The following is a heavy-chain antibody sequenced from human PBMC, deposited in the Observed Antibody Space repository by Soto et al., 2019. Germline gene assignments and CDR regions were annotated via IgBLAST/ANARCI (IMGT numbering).Heavy chain of an antibody. D-gene: IGHD6-13*01. V-gene: IGHV4-59*01. CDR1: GGSMIAYY. Sequence: SETLSLTCTVSGGSMIAYYWNWMRQPPGKGLQWIGYTYYSGSTTYNPSLKSRVTISVDSSKYQFSLKLDSVTPADTAVYYCARVRGTAGKRYFDYWGPGTLVTVSS. CDR3: ARVRGTAGKRYFDY. J-gene: IGHJ4*02. CDR2: TYYSGST.